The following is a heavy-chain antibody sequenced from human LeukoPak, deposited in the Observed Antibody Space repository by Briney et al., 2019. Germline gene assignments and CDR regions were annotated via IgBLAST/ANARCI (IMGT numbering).Heavy chain of an antibody. CDR2: ISSSSSYI. Sequence: GGPLRLSCAASGFTFSSYSMNWVRQAPGKGLEWVSSISSSSSYIYYADSVKGRFTISRDNAKNSLYLQMNSLRAEDTAVYYCARGTGRGWSYYYYMDVWGKGTTVTVSS. V-gene: IGHV3-21*01. CDR1: GFTFSSYS. D-gene: IGHD6-19*01. J-gene: IGHJ6*03. CDR3: ARGTGRGWSYYYYMDV.